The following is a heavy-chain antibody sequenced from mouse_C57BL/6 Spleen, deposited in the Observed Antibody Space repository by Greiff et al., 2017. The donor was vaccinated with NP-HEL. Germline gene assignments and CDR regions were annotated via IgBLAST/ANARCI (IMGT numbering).Heavy chain of an antibody. CDR1: GYTFTDYE. D-gene: IGHD3-2*02. V-gene: IGHV1-15*01. CDR3: TRFPHQG. J-gene: IGHJ3*01. CDR2: IDPETGGT. Sequence: QVHVKQSGAELVRPGASATLSCKASGYTFTDYEMHWVKQTPVHGLEWIGAIDPETGGTGYNQKFKGKAILTADKSSSTAYMQLRSLTSEDSAVYYCTRFPHQGWGQGTLVTVSA.